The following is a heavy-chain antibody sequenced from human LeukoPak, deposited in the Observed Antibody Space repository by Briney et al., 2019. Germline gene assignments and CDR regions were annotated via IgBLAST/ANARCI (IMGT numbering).Heavy chain of an antibody. CDR2: IRYDGSNK. CDR1: GFTFSSYG. CDR3: AKDHGAYCGGDCYSGY. D-gene: IGHD2-21*02. V-gene: IGHV3-30*02. J-gene: IGHJ4*02. Sequence: GGSLRLSCAASGFTFSSYGMHWVRQAPGKGLEWVAFIRYDGSNKYYADSVKGRFTISRDNSKNTLYLQMNSLRAEDTAVYYCAKDHGAYCGGDCYSGYWGQGTLVTVSS.